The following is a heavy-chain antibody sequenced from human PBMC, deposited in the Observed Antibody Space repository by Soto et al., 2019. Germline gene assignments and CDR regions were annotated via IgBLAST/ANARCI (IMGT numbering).Heavy chain of an antibody. CDR2: IYYSGST. V-gene: IGHV4-31*02. Sequence: SETLSLTCSVSGGSISSSSYSWGWILQPPGKGLEWIGYIYYSGSTYYNPSLKSRVTISVDTSKNQFSLKLSSVAAADTAVYYCARGSVVAATRFDYWGQGTLVTVS. CDR1: GGSISSSSYS. CDR3: ARGSVVAATRFDY. J-gene: IGHJ4*02. D-gene: IGHD2-15*01.